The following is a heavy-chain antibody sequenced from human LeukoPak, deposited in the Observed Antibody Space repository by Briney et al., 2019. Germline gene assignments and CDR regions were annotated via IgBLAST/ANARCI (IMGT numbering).Heavy chain of an antibody. CDR1: GGSISSSNW. Sequence: SETLSLTCAVSGGSISSSNWWSWVRQPPGKGLEWIGEIFHSGSTNYNPSLKSRVTISVDKSKNQFSLKLSSVTAADTAVYYCARQDCSSTSCWRGRRYYFDYWGQGTLVTVSS. V-gene: IGHV4-4*02. D-gene: IGHD2-2*01. CDR2: IFHSGST. CDR3: ARQDCSSTSCWRGRRYYFDY. J-gene: IGHJ4*02.